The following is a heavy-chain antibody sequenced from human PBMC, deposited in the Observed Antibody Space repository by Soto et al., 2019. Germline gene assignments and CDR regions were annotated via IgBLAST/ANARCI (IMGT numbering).Heavy chain of an antibody. CDR2: VYPGDSDT. V-gene: IGHV5-51*01. D-gene: IGHD3-10*01. Sequence: HGQSLKIPCTVAGYSFTPYWFAWVRQMPGKGLEWVGVVYPGDSDTRYSPSFEGHVTISVDKSISTAFLQWNSLKASDNAIYFCARQSTSAPKDYWGQGNRVTVSA. CDR3: ARQSTSAPKDY. CDR1: GYSFTPYW. J-gene: IGHJ4*01.